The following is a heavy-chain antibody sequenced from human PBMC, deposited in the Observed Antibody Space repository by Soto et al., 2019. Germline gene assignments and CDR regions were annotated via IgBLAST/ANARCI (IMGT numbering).Heavy chain of an antibody. D-gene: IGHD7-27*01. CDR2: IKTDGSST. CDR3: AREGTGAYYFDY. Sequence: GGSLRLSCAASGFTFSSYWMHWVRQAPGKGLVWVSRIKTDGSSTGYAESVKRRFTISRDNAQNTLYLQMNSLRAEDTALYYCAREGTGAYYFDYWGLGTLVTVSS. J-gene: IGHJ4*02. V-gene: IGHV3-74*01. CDR1: GFTFSSYW.